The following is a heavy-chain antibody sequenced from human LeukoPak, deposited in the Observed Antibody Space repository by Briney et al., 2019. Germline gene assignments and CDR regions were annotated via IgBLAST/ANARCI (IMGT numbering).Heavy chain of an antibody. CDR2: IYYSGST. V-gene: IGHV4-39*01. D-gene: IGHD3-22*01. Sequence: SETLSLTCTVSGGSLSSSYYWGWIRQPPGKGLEWIGSIYYSGSTYYNPSLKSRVSISVDTSKNQFSLRLSSVTAADTAVYYCARHAWLMYYFDYWGQGTLVTVSS. CDR3: ARHAWLMYYFDY. J-gene: IGHJ4*02. CDR1: GGSLSSSYY.